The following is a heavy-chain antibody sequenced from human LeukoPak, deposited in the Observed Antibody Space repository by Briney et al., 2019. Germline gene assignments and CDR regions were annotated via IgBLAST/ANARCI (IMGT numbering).Heavy chain of an antibody. CDR3: ARDGSSLTGWFDP. J-gene: IGHJ5*02. CDR1: GYTFTSYY. CDR2: INPSGGST. D-gene: IGHD6-13*01. Sequence: GASVKVSCKASGYTFTSYYMHWVRQAPGQGLEWMGIINPSGGSTSYAQKFQGRVTMTRDTSTSTVYMGLSSLRSEDTAVYYCARDGSSLTGWFDPWGQGTLVTVSS. V-gene: IGHV1-46*01.